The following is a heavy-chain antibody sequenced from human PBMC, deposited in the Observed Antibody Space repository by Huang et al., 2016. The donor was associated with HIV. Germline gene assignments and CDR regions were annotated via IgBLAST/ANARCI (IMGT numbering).Heavy chain of an antibody. Sequence: EIQLGESGGGLVQPGRSLRLSCTASGLSFGDYAMGWFRQAPGKGLEWVGFIRSKAYGGTTDYAASVKGRFTISRDDSKNIAYLQMKSLKIDDTATYYCSRDLDQLWSRAFDMWGQGTMVTVSS. V-gene: IGHV3-49*03. D-gene: IGHD3-10*01. CDR2: IRSKAYGGTT. J-gene: IGHJ3*02. CDR3: SRDLDQLWSRAFDM. CDR1: GLSFGDYA.